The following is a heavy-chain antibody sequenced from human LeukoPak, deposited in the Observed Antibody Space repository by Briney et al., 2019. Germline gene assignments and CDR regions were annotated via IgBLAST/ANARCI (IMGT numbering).Heavy chain of an antibody. D-gene: IGHD3-22*01. J-gene: IGHJ4*02. CDR2: IYYSGST. CDR3: ARVPLLYYYDSSDYFDY. Sequence: SETLSLTCTVSGGSISSYYWSWIRQPPGKGLEWIGYIYYSGSTNYNPSLKSRVTISVDTSKNQFSLKLSSVTAADTAVYYCARVPLLYYYDSSDYFDYWGQGTPVTVSS. V-gene: IGHV4-59*12. CDR1: GGSISSYY.